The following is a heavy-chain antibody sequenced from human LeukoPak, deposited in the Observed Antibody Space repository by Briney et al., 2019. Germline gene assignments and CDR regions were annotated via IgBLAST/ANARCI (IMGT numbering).Heavy chain of an antibody. CDR3: AKPLD. Sequence: TGGSLRLSCVASGFTLSNYAMSWVRQAPGKGLEWVSSLGISGGYTWYAGSVKGRFTISRDNSKNTLYLQMNSLRAEDTAVYYCAKPLDWGQGTLVTVSS. CDR2: LGISGGYT. J-gene: IGHJ4*02. D-gene: IGHD6-6*01. CDR1: GFTLSNYA. V-gene: IGHV3-23*01.